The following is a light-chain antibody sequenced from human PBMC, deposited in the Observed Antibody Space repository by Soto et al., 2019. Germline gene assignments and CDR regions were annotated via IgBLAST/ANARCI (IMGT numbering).Light chain of an antibody. V-gene: IGKV3-11*01. J-gene: IGKJ5*01. CDR2: DTS. CDR3: QQRTNWPS. CDR1: QNVGKF. Sequence: EIVMTQSPATLSLSPGARATLSCRASQNVGKFLAWYQQKPGQPPRLLIYDTSNRATGIPARFSGSGSGTDFTLTISSLETEDFAFYYCQQRTNWPSFGQGTRLEIE.